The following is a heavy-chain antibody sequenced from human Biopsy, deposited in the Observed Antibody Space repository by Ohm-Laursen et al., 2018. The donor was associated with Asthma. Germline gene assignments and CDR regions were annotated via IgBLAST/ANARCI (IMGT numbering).Heavy chain of an antibody. Sequence: TLSLTCSVSGYSISNGGYYWTWVRQRPGRGLEWIGNIYYRGNTKYNPSLKSRLSFSVDTSKNQFCLKLSSVTAADTAIYFCARDYYDFWNRSVYTYFGMDVWGRGTTVVVSS. D-gene: IGHD3-3*01. J-gene: IGHJ6*02. CDR2: IYYRGNT. V-gene: IGHV4-31*03. CDR1: GYSISNGGYY. CDR3: ARDYYDFWNRSVYTYFGMDV.